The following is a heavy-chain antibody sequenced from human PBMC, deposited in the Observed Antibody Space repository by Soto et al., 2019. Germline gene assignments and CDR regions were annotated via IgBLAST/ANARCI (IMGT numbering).Heavy chain of an antibody. CDR3: ARAIRGGYTGYALDY. Sequence: GGSLRLSCAASGFTFSSYWMNWVRQAPGKGLEWVANIKQDESEKYYVDSVKGRFTISRDNAKNSLNLQMNSLRAEDTAVYYWARAIRGGYTGYALDYWGQGTLVTVSS. J-gene: IGHJ4*02. D-gene: IGHD5-12*01. V-gene: IGHV3-7*01. CDR1: GFTFSSYW. CDR2: IKQDESEK.